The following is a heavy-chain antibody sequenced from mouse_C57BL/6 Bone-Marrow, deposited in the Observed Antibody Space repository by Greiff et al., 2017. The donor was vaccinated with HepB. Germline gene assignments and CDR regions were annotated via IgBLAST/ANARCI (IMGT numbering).Heavy chain of an antibody. CDR1: GYTFTDYE. Sequence: VKLQESGAELVRPGASVTLSCKASGYTFTDYEMHWVKQTPVHGLEWIGAIDPETGGTAYNQKFKGKAILTADKSSSTAYMELRSLTSEDSAVYYCTRERYGSSYGWYFDVWGTGTTVTVSS. CDR2: IDPETGGT. D-gene: IGHD1-1*01. CDR3: TRERYGSSYGWYFDV. V-gene: IGHV1-15*01. J-gene: IGHJ1*03.